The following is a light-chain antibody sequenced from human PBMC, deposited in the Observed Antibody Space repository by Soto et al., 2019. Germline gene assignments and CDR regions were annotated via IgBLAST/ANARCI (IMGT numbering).Light chain of an antibody. CDR3: SSYTNINTRACV. J-gene: IGLJ1*01. V-gene: IGLV2-14*01. CDR1: SSDVGGYNY. Sequence: QSALTQPASVSGSPGQSITIPCTGTSSDVGGYNYVSWYQQHPGKAPKLLIYEVTNRPSGVSDRFSGFKSGNTASLTISGLQAEDEAEYYCSSYTNINTRACVFGTGTKVTVL. CDR2: EVT.